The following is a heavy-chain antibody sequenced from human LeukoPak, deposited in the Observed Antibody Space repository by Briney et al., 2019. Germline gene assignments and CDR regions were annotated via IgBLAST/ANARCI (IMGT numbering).Heavy chain of an antibody. Sequence: GGSLRLSCAASGFTFSSYAMHWVRQAPGKGLEWVAVISYDRSNKYYADSVKGRFTISRDNSKNTLYLQMNSLRAEDTAVYYCARAPGGDYYYYGMDVWGQGTTVTVSS. CDR1: GFTFSSYA. CDR2: ISYDRSNK. J-gene: IGHJ6*02. D-gene: IGHD2-8*02. CDR3: ARAPGGDYYYYGMDV. V-gene: IGHV3-30-3*01.